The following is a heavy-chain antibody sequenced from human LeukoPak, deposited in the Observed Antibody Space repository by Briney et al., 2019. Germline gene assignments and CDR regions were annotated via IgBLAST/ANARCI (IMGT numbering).Heavy chain of an antibody. CDR1: GASISSGDYY. D-gene: IGHD3-22*01. Sequence: SETLSLTCTVSGASISSGDYYWSWIRQHPGKGLEWIGYIYYSGSTYYNPSLKSRVTISVDTSKNQFSLKLSSVTAADTAVYYCARDADDSSGYYRFDYWGQGTLVTVSS. CDR3: ARDADDSSGYYRFDY. V-gene: IGHV4-31*03. CDR2: IYYSGST. J-gene: IGHJ4*02.